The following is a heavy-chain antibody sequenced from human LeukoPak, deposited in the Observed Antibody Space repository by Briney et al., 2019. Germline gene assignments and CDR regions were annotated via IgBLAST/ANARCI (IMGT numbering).Heavy chain of an antibody. D-gene: IGHD3-10*01. CDR1: GGSISSGGYY. J-gene: IGHJ4*02. Sequence: PSQTLSLTCTVSGGSISSGGYYWSWIRQHPGKGLESIGYIYYSGSTYYNPSLKSLVTISVDTSKNQFSLKLSSVTAADTAVYYCARAMVRGVRLFDYWGQGTLVTVSS. V-gene: IGHV4-31*01. CDR3: ARAMVRGVRLFDY. CDR2: IYYSGST.